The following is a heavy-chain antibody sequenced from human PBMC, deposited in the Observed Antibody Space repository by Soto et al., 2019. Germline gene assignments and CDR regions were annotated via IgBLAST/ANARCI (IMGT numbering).Heavy chain of an antibody. J-gene: IGHJ6*02. CDR2: ISGSGGST. CDR3: AKADRGPSGSYYYYYGMDV. V-gene: IGHV3-23*01. D-gene: IGHD1-26*01. CDR1: GFTFSSYA. Sequence: EVQLLESGGGLVQPGGSLRLSCAASGFTFSSYAMSWVRQAPGKGLEWVSAISGSGGSTYYADSVKGRFTISRDNSKNTLYLQMNNLRAEDTAVYYCAKADRGPSGSYYYYYGMDVWGQGTTVTVSS.